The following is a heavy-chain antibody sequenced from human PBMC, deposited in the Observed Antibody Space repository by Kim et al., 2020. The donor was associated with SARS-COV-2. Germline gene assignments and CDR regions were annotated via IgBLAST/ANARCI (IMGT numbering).Heavy chain of an antibody. CDR3: VKGAWLDY. V-gene: IGHV3-23*01. CDR2: IKAPEDKT. J-gene: IGHJ4*02. CDR1: GFSIGTFD. Sequence: GGSLRLSCVASGFSIGTFDMSWVRQAPGKGLEWVCVIKAPEDKTYYAESVKGRFTVSRDSASNTLYVQMNSLRADDTAVYYCVKGAWLDYWGPGTLVTVS. D-gene: IGHD5-12*01.